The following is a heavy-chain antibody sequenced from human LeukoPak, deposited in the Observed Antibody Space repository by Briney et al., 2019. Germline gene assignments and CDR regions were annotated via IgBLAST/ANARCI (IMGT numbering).Heavy chain of an antibody. CDR3: ARDSPLATMIVVVITYPYS. CDR1: GFTFSSYA. J-gene: IGHJ4*02. D-gene: IGHD3-22*01. CDR2: ISYDGSNK. Sequence: GGSLRLSCAASGFTFSSYAMHWVRQAPGKGLEWVAVISYDGSNKYYADSVKGRFTISRDNSKNTLYLQMNSLRAEDTAVYYCARDSPLATMIVVVITYPYSWGQGTLVTVSS. V-gene: IGHV3-30-3*01.